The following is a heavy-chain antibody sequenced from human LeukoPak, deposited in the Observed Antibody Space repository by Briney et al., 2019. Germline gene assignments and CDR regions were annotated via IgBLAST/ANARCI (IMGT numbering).Heavy chain of an antibody. V-gene: IGHV3-23*01. CDR2: ISGSGDST. Sequence: PGGSLRLSCAASGFTFSSYAMSWVRQAPGKGLEWVSAISGSGDSTYYADSVKGRFTISRDNSKNTLYLQMNSLRAEDTAVYYCAKDYYGSGSYSDAFDIWGQGTMVTVS. CDR3: AKDYYGSGSYSDAFDI. J-gene: IGHJ3*02. CDR1: GFTFSSYA. D-gene: IGHD3-10*01.